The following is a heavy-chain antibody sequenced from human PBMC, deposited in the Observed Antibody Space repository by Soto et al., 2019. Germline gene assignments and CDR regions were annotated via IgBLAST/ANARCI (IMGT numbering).Heavy chain of an antibody. CDR3: AKLQRNSAYDL. V-gene: IGHV3-9*01. D-gene: IGHD5-12*01. Sequence: GGSLRLSCTASGFTFDDYAMHWVRQAPGKGLEWVSGISWNSDMIDYADSVKGRFTISRDNAKNSLYLQMNSLRAEDTALYYCAKLQRNSAYDLWGQGTLVTVSS. CDR2: ISWNSDMI. J-gene: IGHJ4*02. CDR1: GFTFDDYA.